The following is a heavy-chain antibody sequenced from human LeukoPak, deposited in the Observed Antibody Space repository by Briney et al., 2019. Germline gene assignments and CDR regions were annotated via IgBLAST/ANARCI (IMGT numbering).Heavy chain of an antibody. V-gene: IGHV1-18*01. CDR1: GYTFTSYG. CDR3: ARDMITFGGVNWFDP. CDR2: ISAYNGNT. J-gene: IGHJ5*02. Sequence: ASMKVSCKASGYTFTSYGISWVRQAPGQGLEWMGWISAYNGNTNYAQKLQGRVTMTTDTSTSTAYMELRSLRSDDTAVYYCARDMITFGGVNWFDPWGQGTLVTVSS. D-gene: IGHD3-16*01.